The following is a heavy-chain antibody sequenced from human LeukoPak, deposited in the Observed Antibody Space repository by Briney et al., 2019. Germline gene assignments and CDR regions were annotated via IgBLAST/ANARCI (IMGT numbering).Heavy chain of an antibody. CDR2: IKQGGGER. J-gene: IGHJ4*02. CDR1: GFTFSSHW. Sequence: GGSLRLSCAASGFTFSSHWMNWVRQAPGKGLEWVANIKQGGGERNYVDSVKGRFTVSRDDAKSSLYLQMNSLRAEDTAIYYCARGPNYGSRTDYLDYWGQGTLATVSS. V-gene: IGHV3-7*03. CDR3: ARGPNYGSRTDYLDY. D-gene: IGHD4-17*01.